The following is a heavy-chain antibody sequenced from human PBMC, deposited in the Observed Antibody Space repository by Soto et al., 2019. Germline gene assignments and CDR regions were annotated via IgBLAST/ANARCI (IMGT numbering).Heavy chain of an antibody. D-gene: IGHD6-19*01. V-gene: IGHV3-30*18. CDR2: ISYDGSNK. J-gene: IGHJ6*02. CDR1: GFTFSSYG. CDR3: AKDLGDSSGWPRLYYYYGMDV. Sequence: QVQLVESGGGVVQPGRSLRLSCAASGFTFSSYGMHWVRQAPGKGLEWVAVISYDGSNKYYAYSVKGRFTISRDNSKNTLYLQMNSLRAEDTAVYYCAKDLGDSSGWPRLYYYYGMDVWGQGTTVTVSS.